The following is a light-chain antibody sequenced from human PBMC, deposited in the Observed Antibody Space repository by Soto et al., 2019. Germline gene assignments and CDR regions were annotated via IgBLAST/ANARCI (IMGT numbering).Light chain of an antibody. CDR3: QHYTTYPWP. V-gene: IGKV1-5*03. Sequence: DIQMTQSPSILSASVGDRVTITCRASQSISSWLAWYQQKPGKAPNLLIHKASHLESGVPSRFSGSGSGTEFTLTISSLQPGDFATYYCQHYTTYPWPFGQGTKVDIK. CDR2: KAS. CDR1: QSISSW. J-gene: IGKJ1*01.